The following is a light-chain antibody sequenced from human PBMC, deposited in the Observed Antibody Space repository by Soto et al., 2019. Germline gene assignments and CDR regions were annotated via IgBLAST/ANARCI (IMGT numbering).Light chain of an antibody. J-gene: IGKJ5*01. CDR3: QQYKNWPPIT. V-gene: IGKV1-8*01. CDR1: QGISSY. Sequence: IQMTQSPSSLSASTGDRVTITCRASQGISSYLAWYQQKPGKAPKLLIYGASTRATGIPARFSGSGSGTEFTLTISSLQSEDFAVYYCQQYKNWPPITFGQGTRLEIK. CDR2: GAS.